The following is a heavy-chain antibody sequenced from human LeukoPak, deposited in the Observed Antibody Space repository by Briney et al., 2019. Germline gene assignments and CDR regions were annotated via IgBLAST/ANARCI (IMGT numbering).Heavy chain of an antibody. Sequence: GGSLGLSCAASGFTFTTYWMHWVRQAPGKGLVWVSHINSDGSITSYADSVKGRFTISRDNAKNTLYLQMNSLRAEDTAVYYCARDAVNAANAVWGQGTTVTVSS. CDR2: INSDGSIT. J-gene: IGHJ6*02. CDR3: ARDAVNAANAV. CDR1: GFTFTTYW. D-gene: IGHD6-13*01. V-gene: IGHV3-74*01.